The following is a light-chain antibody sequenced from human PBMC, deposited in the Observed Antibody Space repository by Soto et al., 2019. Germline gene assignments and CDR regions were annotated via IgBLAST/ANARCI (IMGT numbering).Light chain of an antibody. Sequence: DIVMTQSPATLSVSPGERATISCRASQSISSNLAWYQQKPGQAPRLLIYGASIRATGVPARFSGGGSGTEFTLTISSLQSEDFAVYYCQQFNTWPRDTFGQGTKVEIK. J-gene: IGKJ1*01. CDR2: GAS. CDR1: QSISSN. CDR3: QQFNTWPRDT. V-gene: IGKV3-15*01.